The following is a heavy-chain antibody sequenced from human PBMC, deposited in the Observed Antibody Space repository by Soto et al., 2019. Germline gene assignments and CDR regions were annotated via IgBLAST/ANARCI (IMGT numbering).Heavy chain of an antibody. CDR3: ARAAPRITIFGVVGPYGMDV. V-gene: IGHV1-69*13. Sequence: SVKVSCKASGGTFSSYAISWVRQPPGQGLEWMGGIIPIFGTANYAQKFQGRVTITADESTSTAYMELSSLISEDTAVYYCARAAPRITIFGVVGPYGMDVWGQGTTVTVSS. CDR1: GGTFSSYA. D-gene: IGHD3-3*01. J-gene: IGHJ6*02. CDR2: IIPIFGTA.